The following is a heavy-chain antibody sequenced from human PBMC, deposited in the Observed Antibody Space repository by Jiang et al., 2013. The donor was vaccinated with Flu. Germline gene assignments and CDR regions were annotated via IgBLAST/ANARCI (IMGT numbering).Heavy chain of an antibody. CDR1: GGSISSSSYY. CDR2: IYYSGST. Sequence: PGLVKPSETLSLTCTVSGGSISSSSYYWGWIRQPPGKGLEWIGSIYYSGSTYYNPSLKSRVTISVDTSKNQFSLKLSSVTAADTAVYYCATPSGGDDGYDRSQQFDYWGQGTLVTVSS. D-gene: IGHD5-12*01. V-gene: IGHV4-39*01. CDR3: ATPSGGDDGYDRSQQFDY. J-gene: IGHJ4*02.